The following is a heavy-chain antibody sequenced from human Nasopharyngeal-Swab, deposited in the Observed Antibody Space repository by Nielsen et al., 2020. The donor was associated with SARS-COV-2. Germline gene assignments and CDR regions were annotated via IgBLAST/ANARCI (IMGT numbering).Heavy chain of an antibody. J-gene: IGHJ4*02. CDR3: ARPGYDSSGYTSYFDY. V-gene: IGHV4-39*01. Sequence: WIRQPPGKGLEWIGSIYYSGSTYYNPSLKSRVTISVDTSKNQFSLKLSSVTAADTAVYYCARPGYDSSGYTSYFDYWGQGTLVTFSP. CDR2: IYYSGST. D-gene: IGHD3-22*01.